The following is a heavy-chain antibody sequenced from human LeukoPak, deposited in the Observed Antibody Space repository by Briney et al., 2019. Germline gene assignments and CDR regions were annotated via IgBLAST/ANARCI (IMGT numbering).Heavy chain of an antibody. CDR1: GYTFTSYY. CDR2: IDPSGGST. J-gene: IGHJ5*02. D-gene: IGHD3-22*01. V-gene: IGHV1-46*01. Sequence: ASVKVSCKASGYTFTSYYMHWVRQAPGQGLEWMGIIDPSGGSTSHAQKFQGRVTMTRDTSTSTVYMELSSLRSEDTAVYYCARDRLTTRNWFDPWGQGTLVTVSS. CDR3: ARDRLTTRNWFDP.